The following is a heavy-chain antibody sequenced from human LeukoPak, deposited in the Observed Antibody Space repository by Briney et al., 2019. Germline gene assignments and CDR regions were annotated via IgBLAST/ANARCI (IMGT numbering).Heavy chain of an antibody. CDR3: ARVWGGDSSGSFDY. D-gene: IGHD6-19*01. CDR1: GFPFSRYS. V-gene: IGHV3-21*04. J-gene: IGHJ4*02. CDR2: ISSSSSNK. Sequence: GGSLRLSCAASGFPFSRYSMNWVRQAPGEGPEWVSSISSSSSNKDYVDSVKGRFTISRDNAKNSLYLRMNSLRAEDTALYYCARVWGGDSSGSFDYWGQGTLVTVSS.